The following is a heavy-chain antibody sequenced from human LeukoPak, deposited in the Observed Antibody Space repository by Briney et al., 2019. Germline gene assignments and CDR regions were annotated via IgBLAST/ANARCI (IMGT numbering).Heavy chain of an antibody. V-gene: IGHV4-61*01. J-gene: IGHJ4*02. CDR2: IYYSGST. CDR1: GGSASSGSYY. D-gene: IGHD6-19*01. CDR3: ARDITAVAGDYFDY. Sequence: PSETLSLTCTVSGGSASSGSYYWSWIRQPPGKGLEWIGYIYYSGSTNYNPSLKSRVTISVDTSKNQFSLKLSSVTAADTAVYYCARDITAVAGDYFDYWGQGTLVTVPS.